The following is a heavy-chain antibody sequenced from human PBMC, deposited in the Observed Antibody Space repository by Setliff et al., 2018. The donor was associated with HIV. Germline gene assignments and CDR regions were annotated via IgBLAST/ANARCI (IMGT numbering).Heavy chain of an antibody. Sequence: SETLSLTCTVSGGSITYSSYYWGWIRQPPGKGLEWIGSMDSSGNTYYSPSLRSRVTMSVDTSKNQFSLRLSSVTAADTAVYYCARDQKGYSYGYFDSWGQGTLVTVSS. CDR1: GGSITYSSYY. V-gene: IGHV4-39*07. CDR2: MDSSGNT. J-gene: IGHJ4*02. D-gene: IGHD5-18*01. CDR3: ARDQKGYSYGYFDS.